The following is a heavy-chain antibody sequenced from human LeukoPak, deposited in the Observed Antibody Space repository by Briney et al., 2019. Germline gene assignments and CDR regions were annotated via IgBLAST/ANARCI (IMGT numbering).Heavy chain of an antibody. CDR1: GFTFSSYA. CDR3: WMSSSATYYYYYMDV. CDR2: ISGSGGST. D-gene: IGHD2-2*01. J-gene: IGHJ6*03. V-gene: IGHV3-23*01. Sequence: PGGSLRLSCAASGFTFSSYAMSWVRQAPGKGLEWVSAISGSGGSTYYADSVKGRFTISRDNSKNTLYLQMNSLRAEDTAVYYCWMSSSATYYYYYMDVWGKGTTVTVSS.